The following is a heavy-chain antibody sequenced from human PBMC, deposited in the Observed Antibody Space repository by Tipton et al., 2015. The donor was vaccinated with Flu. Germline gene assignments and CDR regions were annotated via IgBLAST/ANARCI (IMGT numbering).Heavy chain of an antibody. CDR3: ARMRARDCTLGACYLWWFDF. CDR2: ISYSGDT. V-gene: IGHV4-61*08. D-gene: IGHD2-8*01. CDR1: GGSVSVPGYY. Sequence: GLVKPSETLSLTCSVSGGSVSVPGYYWTWIRQPPGKGLEYIGQISYSGDTNNNPSLKSRVTISVDTSKNQFSLKLTSVTATDTAVYYCARMRARDCTLGACYLWWFDFWGRGTLVTVSP. J-gene: IGHJ2*01.